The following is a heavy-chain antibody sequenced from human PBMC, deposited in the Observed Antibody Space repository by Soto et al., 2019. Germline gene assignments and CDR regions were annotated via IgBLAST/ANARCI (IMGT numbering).Heavy chain of an antibody. J-gene: IGHJ4*02. Sequence: QVHLVQSGAEVKKPGASVKVSCKGSGYTFTSYGITWVRQAPGQGLEWVGWISAHNGNTNYAQKFQGRVTVTRDTSTSTAYMELRSLRSDDAAVYYCARGRYGDYWGQGALVTVSS. CDR2: ISAHNGNT. V-gene: IGHV1-18*01. CDR1: GYTFTSYG. D-gene: IGHD1-1*01. CDR3: ARGRYGDY.